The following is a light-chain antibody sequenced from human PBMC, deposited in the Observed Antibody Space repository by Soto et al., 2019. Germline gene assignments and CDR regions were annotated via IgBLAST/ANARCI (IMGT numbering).Light chain of an antibody. CDR1: QSLSSY. Sequence: EIVLTQSPATLSLSPGERATLSCRASQSLSSYLAWYQQKPGQPPRLLISDVSNRASGIPARFSGSGSGTDFTLTISSLEPEDFAVYYCQQRATWPPFTFGGGTKVEIK. V-gene: IGKV3-11*01. CDR2: DVS. J-gene: IGKJ4*01. CDR3: QQRATWPPFT.